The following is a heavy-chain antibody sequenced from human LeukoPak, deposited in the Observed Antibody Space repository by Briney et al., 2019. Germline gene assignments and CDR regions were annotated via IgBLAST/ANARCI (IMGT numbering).Heavy chain of an antibody. J-gene: IGHJ3*02. CDR2: IYYSGST. Sequence: SETLSLTCTVSGASISSDGYYWSWIRQPPGKGLEWIGYIYYSGSTNYNPSLKSRVTISVDTSKNQFSLKLSSVTAADTAVYYCARGVVVTHAFDIWGQGTMVTVSS. D-gene: IGHD3-22*01. CDR1: GASISSDGYY. CDR3: ARGVVVTHAFDI. V-gene: IGHV4-61*08.